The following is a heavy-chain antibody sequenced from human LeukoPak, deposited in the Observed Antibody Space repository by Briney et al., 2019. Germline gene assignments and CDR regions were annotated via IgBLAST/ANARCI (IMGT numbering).Heavy chain of an antibody. CDR1: GYTFTGYY. D-gene: IGHD3-3*01. V-gene: IGHV1-2*02. CDR3: ARITDLTIFGVVLISGFFDY. Sequence: ASVKVSCKASGYTFTGYYMHWVRQAPGQGLEGMGWINPNSGATNYTQNFQGRVTMTRDTSISTAYMELSRLRSDDTAVYYCARITDLTIFGVVLISGFFDYWGQGTPVTVSS. CDR2: INPNSGAT. J-gene: IGHJ4*02.